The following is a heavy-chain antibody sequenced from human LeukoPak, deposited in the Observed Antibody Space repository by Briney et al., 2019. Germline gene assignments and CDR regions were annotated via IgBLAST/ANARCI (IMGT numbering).Heavy chain of an antibody. J-gene: IGHJ3*02. Sequence: SETLSLTCTVSGGSISSYYWSWIRQPAGKGLEWIGRIYTSESTNYNPSLKSRVTMSVDTSKNQFSLKLSSVTAADTAVYYCARMSYDFWSGYPLAFDIWGQGTMVTVSS. D-gene: IGHD3-3*01. CDR1: GGSISSYY. CDR3: ARMSYDFWSGYPLAFDI. CDR2: IYTSEST. V-gene: IGHV4-4*07.